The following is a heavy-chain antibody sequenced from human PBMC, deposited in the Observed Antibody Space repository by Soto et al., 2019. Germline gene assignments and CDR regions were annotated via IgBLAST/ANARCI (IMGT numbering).Heavy chain of an antibody. CDR1: GGSLSPYY. CDR3: ARDRRGSSWPRVDY. Sequence: QVQLQESGPGLVKPSETLSLTCIVSGGSLSPYYWSWIRQSPGKGLEWFGSIYYTGTTDYNPSLKSRVTISIATAANKGSLEMTSVTAADTAVYYCARDRRGSSWPRVDYWGQGKLVTVSS. V-gene: IGHV4-59*01. J-gene: IGHJ4*02. D-gene: IGHD6-13*01. CDR2: IYYTGTT.